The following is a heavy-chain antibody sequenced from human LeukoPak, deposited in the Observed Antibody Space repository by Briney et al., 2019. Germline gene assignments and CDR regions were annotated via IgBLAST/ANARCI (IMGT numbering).Heavy chain of an antibody. CDR2: IIPIFGTA. Sequence: SVKVSCKASGGTFSSYTISWVRQAPGQGLEWMGGIIPIFGTANYAQKFQGRVTITADESTSTAYMELSSLRSEDTAVYYCARVTIFGVVIGCFDYWGQGTLVTVSS. CDR1: GGTFSSYT. CDR3: ARVTIFGVVIGCFDY. J-gene: IGHJ4*02. V-gene: IGHV1-69*01. D-gene: IGHD3-3*01.